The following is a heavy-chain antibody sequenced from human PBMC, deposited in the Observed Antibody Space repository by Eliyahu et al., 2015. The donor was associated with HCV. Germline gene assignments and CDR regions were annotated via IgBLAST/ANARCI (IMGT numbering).Heavy chain of an antibody. CDR1: GFXFNTXA. V-gene: IGHV3-23*01. J-gene: IGHJ4*02. Sequence: EVQLLESGGGLLQPGGSLRLSCAASGFXFNTXAXSWVRQAPGKGLEWVSAISGRGGSTYYADSVKGRFTISRDNSKNTLYLQMNSLRAEDTAVYYCAKGEYCSSTTCYAGVKDYWGQGTLVTVSS. CDR2: ISGRGGST. CDR3: AKGEYCSSTTCYAGVKDY. D-gene: IGHD2-2*01.